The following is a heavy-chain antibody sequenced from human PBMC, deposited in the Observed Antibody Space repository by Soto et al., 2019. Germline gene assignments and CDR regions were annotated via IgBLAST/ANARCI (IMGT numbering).Heavy chain of an antibody. CDR2: ISAYNGNT. V-gene: IGHV1-18*01. J-gene: IGHJ4*02. D-gene: IGHD3-16*02. Sequence: QVQLLQSGAEVKKPGASVKVSCKASGYTFTSYGISWVRQAPGQGLEWMGWISAYNGNTKYAQKLQGRITMTTDTSTSTAYMELRSLRSDATAVYYCARVGDFGYYDYVWGNYRYAYFDYWGQGTLVTISS. CDR3: ARVGDFGYYDYVWGNYRYAYFDY. CDR1: GYTFTSYG.